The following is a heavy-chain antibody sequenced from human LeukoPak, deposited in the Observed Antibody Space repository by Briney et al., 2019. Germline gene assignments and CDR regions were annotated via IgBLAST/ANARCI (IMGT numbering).Heavy chain of an antibody. CDR2: ISYDGSNK. J-gene: IGHJ5*02. CDR3: ARDKVPYYDFWSGNNWFDP. Sequence: GRSLRLSRAASGFTFSSYAMHWVRQAPGKGLEWVAVISYDGSNKYYADSVKGRFTISRDNSKNTLYLQMNSLRAEDTAVYYCARDKVPYYDFWSGNNWFDPWGQGTLVTVSS. D-gene: IGHD3-3*01. V-gene: IGHV3-30-3*01. CDR1: GFTFSSYA.